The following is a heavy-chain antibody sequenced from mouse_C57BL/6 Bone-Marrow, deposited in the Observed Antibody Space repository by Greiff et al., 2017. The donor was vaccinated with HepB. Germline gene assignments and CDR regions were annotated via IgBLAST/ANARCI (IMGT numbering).Heavy chain of an antibody. CDR2: SRNKANDYTT. V-gene: IGHV7-1*01. J-gene: IGHJ2*01. CDR1: GFTFSDFY. CDR3: ARDDGYFVFDY. D-gene: IGHD2-3*01. Sequence: EVNLVESGGGLVQSGRSLRLSCATSGFTFSDFYMEWVRQAPGKGLEWIAASRNKANDYTTEYSASVKGRFIVSRDTSQSILYLQMNALRAEDTAIYYCARDDGYFVFDYWGQGTTLTVSS.